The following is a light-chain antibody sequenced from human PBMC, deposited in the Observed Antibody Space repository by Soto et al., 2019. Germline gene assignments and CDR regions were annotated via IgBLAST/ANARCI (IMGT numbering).Light chain of an antibody. V-gene: IGKV3-20*01. CDR3: QKGLT. Sequence: EIVLTQSPGTLSLSPGERATLSCRASQSVSSSYLAWYQQKPGQAPRLLIYGASSRATGIPDRFSGSGSGTDFTLTISRMETADFAVYYCQKGLTFGGGTKVDIK. CDR2: GAS. J-gene: IGKJ4*01. CDR1: QSVSSSY.